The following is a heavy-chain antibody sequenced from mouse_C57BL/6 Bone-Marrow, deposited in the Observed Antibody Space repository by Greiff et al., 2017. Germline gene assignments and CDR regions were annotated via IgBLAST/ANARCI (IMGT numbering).Heavy chain of an antibody. CDR2: ISSGGSYT. D-gene: IGHD2-2*01. CDR1: GFTFSSYG. J-gene: IGHJ1*03. CDR3: ARPYGYDWYFDV. V-gene: IGHV5-6*01. Sequence: EVKLMESGGDLVKPGGSLKLSCAASGFTFSSYGMSWVRQTPDKRLEWVATISSGGSYTYYPDSVKGRFTISRDNAKNTLYLQMSSLKSEDTAMYYFARPYGYDWYFDVWGTGTTVTVSS.